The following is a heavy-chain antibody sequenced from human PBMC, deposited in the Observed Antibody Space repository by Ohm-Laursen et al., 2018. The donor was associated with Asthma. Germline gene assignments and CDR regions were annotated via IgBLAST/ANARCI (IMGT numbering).Heavy chain of an antibody. CDR1: GYTFTTYT. J-gene: IGHJ3*02. V-gene: IGHV1-3*01. D-gene: IGHD6-13*01. CDR2: INAGNGNT. Sequence: SSVKVSCNASGYTFTTYTMHWVRQAPGQRLEWMGWINAGNGNTKYSQKFQGRVTITRDTSASTVYMELSSLRSEDTAVYYCARQHSSSWYRDVFNIWGQGTMVTVSS. CDR3: ARQHSSSWYRDVFNI.